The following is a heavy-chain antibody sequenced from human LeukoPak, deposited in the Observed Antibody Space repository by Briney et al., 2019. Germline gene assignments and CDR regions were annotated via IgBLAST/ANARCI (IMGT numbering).Heavy chain of an antibody. Sequence: GGSLRLSCAATGFTVSSNYMSWVRQAPGKGLEWVSVIYSGGSTCYADSVKGRFTISRDNSKNTLYLQMNSLRAEDTAVYYCARVGTGYDYDYYGMDVWGQGTTVTVSS. V-gene: IGHV3-66*02. D-gene: IGHD5-12*01. CDR1: GFTVSSNY. J-gene: IGHJ6*02. CDR3: ARVGTGYDYDYYGMDV. CDR2: IYSGGST.